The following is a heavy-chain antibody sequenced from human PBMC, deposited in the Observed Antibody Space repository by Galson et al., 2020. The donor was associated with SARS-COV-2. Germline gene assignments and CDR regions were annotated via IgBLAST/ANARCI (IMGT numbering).Heavy chain of an antibody. Sequence: SETLSLTCTVSGGSISSSSYYWGRIRQPPGKGLEWIGSIYYSGSTYYNPSHKSRVTISVETSKNQFSLKLSSVTAADTAVYYCARDHDSSGYYYVAGQGFDPWGQGTLVTVSS. V-gene: IGHV4-39*07. CDR2: IYYSGST. D-gene: IGHD3-22*01. CDR1: GGSISSSSYY. J-gene: IGHJ5*02. CDR3: ARDHDSSGYYYVAGQGFDP.